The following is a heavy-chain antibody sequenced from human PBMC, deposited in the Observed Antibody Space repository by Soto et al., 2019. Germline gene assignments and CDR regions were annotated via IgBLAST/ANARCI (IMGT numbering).Heavy chain of an antibody. CDR3: ASYLDYGDRTNYFDY. D-gene: IGHD4-17*01. CDR2: IYYSGST. V-gene: IGHV4-30-4*01. J-gene: IGHJ4*02. CDR1: GGSISSGDYY. Sequence: SETLSLTCTVSGGSISSGDYYWSWIRQPPGKGLEWIGYIYYSGSTYYNPSLKSRVTISVDTSKNQFSLKLSSVTAADTAVYYCASYLDYGDRTNYFDYWGQGTLVTAPQ.